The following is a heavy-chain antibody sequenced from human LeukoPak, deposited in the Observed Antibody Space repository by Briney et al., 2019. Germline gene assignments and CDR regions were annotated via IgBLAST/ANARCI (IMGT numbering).Heavy chain of an antibody. CDR3: ARIGYCSGGSCRSPLDY. CDR1: GFTFSSYG. D-gene: IGHD2-15*01. CDR2: IRYDGSNK. Sequence: PGGSLRLSCAASGFTFSSYGMHWVRQAPGKGLEWVAFIRYDGSNKYYADSVKGRFTISRDNSKNTLYLQMNSLRAEDTAVYYCARIGYCSGGSCRSPLDYWGQGTLVTVSS. J-gene: IGHJ4*02. V-gene: IGHV3-30*02.